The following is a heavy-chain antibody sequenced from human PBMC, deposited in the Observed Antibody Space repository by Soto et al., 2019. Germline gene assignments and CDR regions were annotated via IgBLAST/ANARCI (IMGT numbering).Heavy chain of an antibody. D-gene: IGHD4-17*01. J-gene: IGHJ4*02. CDR3: ARRLYGDYDY. Sequence: QAQLVQSGAEVKKPGASVKVSCKASGYSFTTSGITWVRQAPGQGLEWMGWISTYNGNTHYAQKFQDRVTLTTDTPTSTAYMELRSLRSDDTAVYYCARRLYGDYDYWGQGTLVTVSS. V-gene: IGHV1-18*01. CDR1: GYSFTTSG. CDR2: ISTYNGNT.